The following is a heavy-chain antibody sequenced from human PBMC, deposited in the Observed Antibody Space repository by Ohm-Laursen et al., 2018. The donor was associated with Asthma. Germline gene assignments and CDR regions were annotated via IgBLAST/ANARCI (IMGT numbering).Heavy chain of an antibody. CDR2: TYYSRST. CDR3: ARHHSPYDSSGYSLDY. V-gene: IGHV4-31*03. J-gene: IGHJ4*02. Sequence: TLSLTCTVSGGSISSGGYYWSWIRQHPGKGLEWIGYTYYSRSTYYNPSLKSRVTISVDTSKNQFSLKLSSVTAADTAVYYCARHHSPYDSSGYSLDYWGQGTLVTVSS. CDR1: GGSISSGGYY. D-gene: IGHD3-22*01.